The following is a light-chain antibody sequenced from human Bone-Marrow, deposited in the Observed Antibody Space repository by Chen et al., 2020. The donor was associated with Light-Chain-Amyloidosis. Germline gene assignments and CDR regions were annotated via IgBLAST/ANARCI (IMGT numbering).Light chain of an antibody. CDR2: EVT. CDR3: SSYTITNTLV. CDR1: SSDVGGDNH. Sequence: QSARTQPAAVSGSPGKSITISSTGTSSDVGGDNHVSWYQQHPDKAPKLMIYEVTNRPSWVPDRFSGSKSDNTASLTISGLQTEDEADYFCSSYTITNTLVFGSGTRVTVL. V-gene: IGLV2-14*01. J-gene: IGLJ1*01.